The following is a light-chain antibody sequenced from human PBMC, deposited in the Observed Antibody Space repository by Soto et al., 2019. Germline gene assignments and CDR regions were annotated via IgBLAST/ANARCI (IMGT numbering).Light chain of an antibody. V-gene: IGKV1-5*01. CDR3: QQYNSYTWT. CDR1: QSISTR. J-gene: IGKJ1*01. Sequence: DIQLTQSPSTLSASVGDRVTITCRASQSISTRLAWYQQKPGKAPKLLIYDVSSLESGVPSRFSGSGSGTEFTLTISSLQPDDFATYYCQQYNSYTWTFGQGTKVEIK. CDR2: DVS.